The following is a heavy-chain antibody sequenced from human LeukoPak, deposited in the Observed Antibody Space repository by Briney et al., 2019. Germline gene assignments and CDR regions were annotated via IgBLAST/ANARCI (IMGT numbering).Heavy chain of an antibody. CDR2: ISTYNGNT. Sequence: ASVKVSCKASGYTFTFYGITWVRQTPGQGLEWMGWISTYNGNTNYAQRLQGRVTMTTDTSTSTAYMELRSLRSDDTAVYYCASLKNSYDSSGYLVTDAFDIWGQGTMVTVSS. V-gene: IGHV1-18*01. J-gene: IGHJ3*02. D-gene: IGHD3-22*01. CDR3: ASLKNSYDSSGYLVTDAFDI. CDR1: GYTFTFYG.